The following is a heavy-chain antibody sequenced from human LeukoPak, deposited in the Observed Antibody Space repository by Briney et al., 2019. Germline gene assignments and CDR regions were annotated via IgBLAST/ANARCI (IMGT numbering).Heavy chain of an antibody. V-gene: IGHV4-59*01. D-gene: IGHD3-10*01. CDR1: GGSISSYY. Sequence: SETLSLTCTVSGGSISSYYWSWIRQPPGKGLEWIGYIYYSGSTNYNPSLKSRVTISVDTSKNQFSLKLSSVTAADTAVYYCARGQYGSGSYSHFNYWGQGTLVTVSS. CDR2: IYYSGST. J-gene: IGHJ4*02. CDR3: ARGQYGSGSYSHFNY.